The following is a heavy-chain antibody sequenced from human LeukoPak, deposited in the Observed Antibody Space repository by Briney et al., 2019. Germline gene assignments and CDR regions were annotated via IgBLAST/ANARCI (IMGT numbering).Heavy chain of an antibody. J-gene: IGHJ1*01. CDR2: IWYDGSNK. CDR1: GFTFSSYG. V-gene: IGHV3-33*01. D-gene: IGHD3-22*01. Sequence: QPGRSLRLSCAASGFTFSSYGMHWVRQAPGKGLEWVAVIWYDGSNKYYADSVKGRFTISRDNSKNTLYPQMNSLRAEDTAVYYCARGLYYYDSSGHEYFQHWGQGTLVTVSS. CDR3: ARGLYYYDSSGHEYFQH.